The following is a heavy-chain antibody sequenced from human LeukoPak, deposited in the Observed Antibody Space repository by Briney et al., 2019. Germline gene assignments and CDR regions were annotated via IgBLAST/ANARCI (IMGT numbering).Heavy chain of an antibody. J-gene: IGHJ4*01. CDR2: IYYNGYT. V-gene: IGHV4-39*01. Sequence: SETLSLTCTVSGASISSTSHHWGWIRQPPGKGLEWIGAIYYNGYTYYNPSLRSRVTISVITSKNQFSLKLSAVTAADMAVYYCARLEWGSAGSGSFDHWGHGALVTVSS. D-gene: IGHD6-25*01. CDR3: ARLEWGSAGSGSFDH. CDR1: GASISSTSHH.